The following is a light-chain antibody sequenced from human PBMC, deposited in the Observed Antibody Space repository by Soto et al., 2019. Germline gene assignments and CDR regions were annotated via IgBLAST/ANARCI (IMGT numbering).Light chain of an antibody. Sequence: QSALTQPPSASGSPGQSVTISCTGTSSDVGRYNYVSWYQQHPGKAPKLMIYEVSKRPSGVPDRFSGSKSGNTASLTVSGLQAEDEADYYCSSYAGSNNLGVIFGGGTKVTVL. CDR2: EVS. J-gene: IGLJ2*01. CDR1: SSDVGRYNY. CDR3: SSYAGSNNLGVI. V-gene: IGLV2-8*01.